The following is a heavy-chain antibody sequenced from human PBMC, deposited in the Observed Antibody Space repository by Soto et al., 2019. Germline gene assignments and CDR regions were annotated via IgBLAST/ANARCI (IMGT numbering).Heavy chain of an antibody. CDR3: ARVYCSGGSCYSHFDY. J-gene: IGHJ4*02. Sequence: SETLSLTCTVSGGSISSYYWSWIRQPPGKGLEWIGYIYYSGSTNYNPSLKSRVTISVDTSKNQFSLKLSSVTAADTAVYYCARVYCSGGSCYSHFDYWGQGTLVTXSS. CDR1: GGSISSYY. D-gene: IGHD2-15*01. CDR2: IYYSGST. V-gene: IGHV4-59*01.